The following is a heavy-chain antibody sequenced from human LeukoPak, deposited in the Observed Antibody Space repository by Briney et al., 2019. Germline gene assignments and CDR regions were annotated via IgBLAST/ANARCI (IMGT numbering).Heavy chain of an antibody. V-gene: IGHV1-2*02. Sequence: ASVKVSCKASGYTFTGYYMHWVRQAPGQGLEWMGWINPNSGGTNYAQKFQGRVTMTRDTPISTAYMELSRLRSDDTAVYYCARGGPYCSGGSCYGNNWFDPWGQGTLVTVSS. CDR3: ARGGPYCSGGSCYGNNWFDP. CDR1: GYTFTGYY. D-gene: IGHD2-15*01. CDR2: INPNSGGT. J-gene: IGHJ5*02.